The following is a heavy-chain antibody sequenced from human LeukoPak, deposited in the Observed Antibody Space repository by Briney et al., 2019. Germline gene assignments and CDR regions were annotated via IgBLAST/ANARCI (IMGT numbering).Heavy chain of an antibody. CDR3: ARGLIAEEFFRH. D-gene: IGHD6-13*01. J-gene: IGHJ1*01. Sequence: GGSLRLSCAASGFTFDNYALHWLRQAPGRGLEWVAVISYDGSNKYYAASVKGRFAISRDNSKDTLYLEMHSLRSDDTAVYYCARGLIAEEFFRHWGQGTLVTVSS. CDR1: GFTFDNYA. CDR2: ISYDGSNK. V-gene: IGHV3-30*09.